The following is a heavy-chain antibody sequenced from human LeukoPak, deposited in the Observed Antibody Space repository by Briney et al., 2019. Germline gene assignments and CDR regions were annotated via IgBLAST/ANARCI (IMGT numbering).Heavy chain of an antibody. V-gene: IGHV1-2*02. CDR2: INPNSGGT. CDR1: GYTFTGYY. J-gene: IGHJ3*02. CDR3: ARHTGYYDGGGQANAFDI. D-gene: IGHD3-22*01. Sequence: ASVKVSCKASGYTFTGYYMHWVRQAPGQGLEWMGWINPNSGGTNYAQKFQGRVTMTRDTSSSTAYVQWSSLKASDTAMYYCARHTGYYDGGGQANAFDIWGQGTLVTVSS.